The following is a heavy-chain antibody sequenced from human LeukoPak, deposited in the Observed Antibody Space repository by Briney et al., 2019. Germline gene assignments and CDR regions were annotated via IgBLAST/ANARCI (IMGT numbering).Heavy chain of an antibody. CDR2: ISYDGSKK. J-gene: IGHJ4*02. CDR1: GFTFSSYA. Sequence: GGSLRLSCAASGFTFSSYAMHWVRQAPGKGLEWVAVISYDGSKKYYADSVKGRFTISRDNSKNTLYLQMNSLRAEDTAVYYCASYFGTYVDYWGQGTLVTVSS. D-gene: IGHD3-10*02. CDR3: ASYFGTYVDY. V-gene: IGHV3-30-3*01.